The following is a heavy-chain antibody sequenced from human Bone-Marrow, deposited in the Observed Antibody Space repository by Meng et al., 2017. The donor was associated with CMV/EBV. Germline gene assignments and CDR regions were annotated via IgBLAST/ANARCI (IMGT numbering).Heavy chain of an antibody. CDR3: ASSKSHGGSYYSGYFDY. CDR2: IYYSGST. J-gene: IGHJ4*02. V-gene: IGHV4-59*01. D-gene: IGHD1-26*01. Sequence: SETLSLSCTVLGGSISSYYWSWIRQPPGKGLEWIGYIYYSGSTNYNPSLKSRVTISVDTSKNQFSLKLSSVTAADTAVYYCASSKSHGGSYYSGYFDYWGQGTLVTVSS. CDR1: GGSISSYY.